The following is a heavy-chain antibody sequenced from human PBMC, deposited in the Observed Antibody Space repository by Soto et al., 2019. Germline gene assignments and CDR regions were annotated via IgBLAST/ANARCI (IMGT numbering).Heavy chain of an antibody. D-gene: IGHD2-15*01. J-gene: IGHJ6*02. Sequence: QVQLVESGGGVVQPGRSLRLSCAASEFTFSSYGMHWVRQAPGKGLEWVAVISYDGSNKYYADSVKGRFTISRDNSKKPLYLQMNSLRAEDTAVYYCAKNWRGGRYTVVGGMDVWGQGTTVTVSS. CDR2: ISYDGSNK. CDR1: EFTFSSYG. CDR3: AKNWRGGRYTVVGGMDV. V-gene: IGHV3-30*18.